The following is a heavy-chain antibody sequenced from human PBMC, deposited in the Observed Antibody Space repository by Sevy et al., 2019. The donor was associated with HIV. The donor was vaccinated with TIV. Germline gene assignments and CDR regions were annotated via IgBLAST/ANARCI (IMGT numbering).Heavy chain of an antibody. D-gene: IGHD1-26*01. CDR1: GYTFTSYA. Sequence: ASVKVSCKASGYTFTSYAMNWVRQAPGQGLEGMGWINTNTGNPTYAQGFTGRFVFSLDTSVSTAYLQISSLKAEDTAVYYCARVLYSRVGATALFGYWGQGTLVTVSS. V-gene: IGHV7-4-1*02. CDR3: ARVLYSRVGATALFGY. J-gene: IGHJ4*02. CDR2: INTNTGNP.